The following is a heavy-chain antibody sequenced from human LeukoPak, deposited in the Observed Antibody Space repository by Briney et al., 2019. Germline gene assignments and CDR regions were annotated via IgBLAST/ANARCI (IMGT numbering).Heavy chain of an antibody. CDR1: GFIFSSHW. D-gene: IGHD3-10*01. Sequence: GGSLRLSCTSSGFIFSSHWMNWVRQAPGKGPEWVANIKYDGSEQYYVDSVKGRFSISRDNTKNLLYLQMNSLRVEDTAVYYCAKDYGWSFANWGQGTLVTVSS. J-gene: IGHJ4*02. V-gene: IGHV3-7*03. CDR3: AKDYGWSFAN. CDR2: IKYDGSEQ.